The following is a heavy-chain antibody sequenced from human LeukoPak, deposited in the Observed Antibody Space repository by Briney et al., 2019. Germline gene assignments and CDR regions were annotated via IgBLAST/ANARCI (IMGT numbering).Heavy chain of an antibody. CDR1: GFTVSSNY. CDR3: ARSVWGSGEDY. CDR2: IYSGGST. V-gene: IGHV3-66*01. Sequence: GGSLRLSCAASGFTVSSNYMSWVRQAPGKGLEWVSVIYSGGSTYYADSVKGRFTISRDNSKNTLYLQMNSLRAEDTAVYYCARSVWGSGEDYWGQGTLVTVSS. D-gene: IGHD2-15*01. J-gene: IGHJ4*02.